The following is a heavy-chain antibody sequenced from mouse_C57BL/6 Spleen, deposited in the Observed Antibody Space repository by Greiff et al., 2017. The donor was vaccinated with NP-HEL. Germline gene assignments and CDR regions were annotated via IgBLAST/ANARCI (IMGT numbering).Heavy chain of an antibody. V-gene: IGHV5-17*01. Sequence: GGLVPPGGSLKLSCAASGFTFSDYGMHWVRQAPEKGLEWVAYISSGSSTIYYADTVKGRFTISRDNAKNTLFLQMTSLRSEDTAMYYCARNYKEGYYFDYWGQGTTLTVSS. CDR2: ISSGSSTI. J-gene: IGHJ2*01. CDR1: GFTFSDYG. D-gene: IGHD2-12*01. CDR3: ARNYKEGYYFDY.